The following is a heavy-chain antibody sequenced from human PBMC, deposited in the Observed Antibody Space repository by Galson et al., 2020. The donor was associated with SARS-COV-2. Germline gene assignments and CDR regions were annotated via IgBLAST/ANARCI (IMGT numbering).Heavy chain of an antibody. CDR3: ARESYYYDSSGYGP. V-gene: IGHV4-30-4*01. D-gene: IGHD3-22*01. J-gene: IGHJ3*01. CDR2: IYYSGST. Sequence: ETLETLSLTCTVSGGSISSGDYYWSWIRQPPGKGLEWIGYIYYSGSTYYNPSLKSRVTISVDTSKNQFSLKLSSVTAADTAVYYCARESYYYDSSGYGPWGQGTMVTVSS. CDR1: GGSISSGDYY.